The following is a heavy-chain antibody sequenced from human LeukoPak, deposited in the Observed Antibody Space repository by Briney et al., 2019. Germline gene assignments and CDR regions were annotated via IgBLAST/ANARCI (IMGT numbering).Heavy chain of an antibody. V-gene: IGHV3-21*01. CDR1: GFTFSSYS. CDR3: ARESNQGYYFDY. CDR2: ISSSSSYI. J-gene: IGHJ4*02. Sequence: GSLRLSCAASGFTFSSYSMNWVRQAPGKGLEWVSSISSSSSYIYYADSVKGRFTISRDNAKNSLYLQMNSLRAEDTAVYYCARESNQGYYFDYWGQGTLVTVSS.